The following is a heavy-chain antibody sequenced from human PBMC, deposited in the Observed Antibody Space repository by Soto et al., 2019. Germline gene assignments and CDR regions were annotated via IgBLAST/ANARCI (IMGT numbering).Heavy chain of an antibody. CDR1: GFTFSNYA. D-gene: IGHD3-10*01. Sequence: EVQLLESGGDLVQPGGSLRLSCEASGFTFSNYAMSWVRQAPGKGLEWVTGISARGGTTYYVDSVKGRFTISRDNSKSALYLQMNALRAEDRAVYYCANVRGFGAGRGMDVWGQGTGVTGSS. J-gene: IGHJ6*01. V-gene: IGHV3-23*01. CDR3: ANVRGFGAGRGMDV. CDR2: ISARGGTT.